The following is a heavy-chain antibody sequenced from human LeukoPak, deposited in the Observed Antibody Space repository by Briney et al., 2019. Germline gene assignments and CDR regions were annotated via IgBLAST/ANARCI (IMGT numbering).Heavy chain of an antibody. J-gene: IGHJ4*02. V-gene: IGHV3-9*01. Sequence: LSLTCAVYGGSFSGYYWSWIRQPPGKGLEWVSGISWNSGSIGYADSVKGRFTISRDNAKNSLYLQMNSLRAEDTALYYCAKDISGSGTYYFDYWGQGTLVTVSS. CDR3: AKDISGSGTYYFDY. CDR1: GGSFSGYY. D-gene: IGHD3-10*01. CDR2: ISWNSGSI.